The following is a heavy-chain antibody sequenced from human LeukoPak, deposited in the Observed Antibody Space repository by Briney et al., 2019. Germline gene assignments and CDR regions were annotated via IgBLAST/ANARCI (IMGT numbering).Heavy chain of an antibody. CDR2: ISDAGST. J-gene: IGHJ4*02. D-gene: IGHD4-17*01. CDR1: GGSISSYY. V-gene: IGHV4-59*08. Sequence: SETLSLTCTVSGGSISSYYWSWIRQPPGRGVGWLGYISDAGSTNYSPSLESRVTISIDTSKNQFSLKLSSVTAADTAVYYCARHVGTTVTTSFDYWGQGTLVTVSS. CDR3: ARHVGTTVTTSFDY.